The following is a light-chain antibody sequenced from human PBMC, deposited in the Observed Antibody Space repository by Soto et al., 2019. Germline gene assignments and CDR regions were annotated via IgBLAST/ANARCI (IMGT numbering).Light chain of an antibody. CDR3: GSITRSTTSV. CDR1: SSDVGGFEY. CDR2: YVT. V-gene: IGLV2-14*01. J-gene: IGLJ1*01. Sequence: QSALSQPASVSGSPGQSITISCTGTSSDVGGFEYVSWYQHQPGKAPKLIIYYVTKRPSGVSNRFSASKSGNTASLTISGIQAEDEGDYYCGSITRSTTSVFGTGTKLTVL.